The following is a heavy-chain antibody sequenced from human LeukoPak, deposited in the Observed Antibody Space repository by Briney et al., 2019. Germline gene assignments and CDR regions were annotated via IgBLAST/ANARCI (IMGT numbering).Heavy chain of an antibody. CDR2: IIPIFGTA. J-gene: IGHJ4*02. CDR3: ARAGYRYNWNYPFDY. CDR1: GGTFKNYH. V-gene: IGHV1-69*05. Sequence: ASVKVSCKVFGGTFKNYHITWVRQAPGEGLEWMGGIIPIFGTANYAQKFQGRVTITTDESTSTAYMELSSLRSEDTAVYYCARAGYRYNWNYPFDYWGQGTLVTVSS. D-gene: IGHD1-7*01.